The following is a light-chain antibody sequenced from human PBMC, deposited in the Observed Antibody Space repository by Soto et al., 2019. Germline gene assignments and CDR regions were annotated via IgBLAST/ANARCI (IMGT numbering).Light chain of an antibody. CDR1: SSNIGDNP. CDR2: YDD. Sequence: QSVLTQPPSASGTPGQRITISCSGSSSNIGDNPVNWYQQLPGAAPKLLIYYDDLLPSWVSDRFSGSKSGTSASLAISGLQSEDEADYYCAAWDDSLNGVVFGTGTKVTVL. V-gene: IGLV1-44*01. CDR3: AAWDDSLNGVV. J-gene: IGLJ1*01.